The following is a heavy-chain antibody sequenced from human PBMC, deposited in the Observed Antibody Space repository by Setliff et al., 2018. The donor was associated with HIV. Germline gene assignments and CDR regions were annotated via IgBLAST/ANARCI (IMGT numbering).Heavy chain of an antibody. CDR2: IHYSGRT. V-gene: IGHV4-59*11. CDR1: GVSISSHY. D-gene: IGHD3-22*01. Sequence: KPSETLSLTCTVSGVSISSHYWSWIRQPPGKGLEWIGYIHYSGRTLYNSSLKSRVTISLDTSNNHFSLRLSSVTDADTAVYYCARRGYYDTSGWPDWGQGTLVTVSS. J-gene: IGHJ4*02. CDR3: ARRGYYDTSGWPD.